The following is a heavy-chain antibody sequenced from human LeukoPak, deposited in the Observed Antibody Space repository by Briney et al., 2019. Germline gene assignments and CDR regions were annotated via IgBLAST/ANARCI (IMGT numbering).Heavy chain of an antibody. CDR3: TREVYSNYRWFDP. D-gene: IGHD4-11*01. Sequence: SQTLSLTCTVSGGSISSGDYYWSWIRQPPGKGLEWIGYIYYSGSTYYNPSLESRVTISVDTSKNQFSLKLSPVTAADTAVYYCTREVYSNYRWFDPWGQGTLVTVSS. CDR2: IYYSGST. V-gene: IGHV4-30-4*08. CDR1: GGSISSGDYY. J-gene: IGHJ5*02.